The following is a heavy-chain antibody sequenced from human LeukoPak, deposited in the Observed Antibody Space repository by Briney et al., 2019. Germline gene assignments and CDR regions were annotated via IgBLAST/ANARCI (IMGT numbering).Heavy chain of an antibody. D-gene: IGHD2-2*01. CDR2: IYTSGST. J-gene: IGHJ6*04. V-gene: IGHV4-4*07. CDR1: GGSISSYY. CDR3: ASARTTAFMDV. Sequence: KPSETLSLTCTVSGGSISSYYWSWLRQPAGKGLEWIGRIYTSGSTNYNPSLKSRVTMSVDTSKNQFSLKLTSVTAADTAVYYSASARTTAFMDVWGKRTTVTVSS.